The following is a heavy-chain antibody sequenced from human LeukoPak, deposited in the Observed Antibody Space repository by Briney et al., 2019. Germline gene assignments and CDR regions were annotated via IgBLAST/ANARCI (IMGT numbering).Heavy chain of an antibody. CDR3: AKDREWAFDI. Sequence: GGSLRLSCAASGFTFSTYGMHWVRQAPGKGLEWVAFIGYEGSNKYYADSVKGRFTISRDKSKNTVYLQMNSLRAEDTAVYYCAKDREWAFDIWGQGTMVTVSS. CDR1: GFTFSTYG. V-gene: IGHV3-30*02. CDR2: IGYEGSNK. J-gene: IGHJ3*02. D-gene: IGHD2-8*01.